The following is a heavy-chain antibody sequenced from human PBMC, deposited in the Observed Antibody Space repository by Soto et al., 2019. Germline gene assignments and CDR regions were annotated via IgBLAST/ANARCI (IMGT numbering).Heavy chain of an antibody. CDR3: ARGRGPVTTLVGFFDP. Sequence: GGSLRLSCAASGFTFSDYGMHWVRQAPGKGLEWMALIWHDGTNKYYADSVKGRFTISRDNSKNTLYLQMDSLRAEDTALYFCARGRGPVTTLVGFFDPWGQGTLVTVSS. CDR2: IWHDGTNK. J-gene: IGHJ5*02. CDR1: GFTFSDYG. V-gene: IGHV3-33*01. D-gene: IGHD4-17*01.